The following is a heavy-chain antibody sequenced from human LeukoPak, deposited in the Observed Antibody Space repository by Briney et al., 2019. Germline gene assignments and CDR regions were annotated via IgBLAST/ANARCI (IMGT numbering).Heavy chain of an antibody. Sequence: ASVKVSCKASGYTFTSYGINWVRQAPGQGLEWMGWISAYNKRNYAQKFQGRVTMTTDTSTSTAYMELRNLRSDDTAVYYCARARSSGWYNWFDPWGQGTLVTVSS. CDR3: ARARSSGWYNWFDP. D-gene: IGHD6-19*01. J-gene: IGHJ5*02. CDR2: ISAYNKR. CDR1: GYTFTSYG. V-gene: IGHV1-18*01.